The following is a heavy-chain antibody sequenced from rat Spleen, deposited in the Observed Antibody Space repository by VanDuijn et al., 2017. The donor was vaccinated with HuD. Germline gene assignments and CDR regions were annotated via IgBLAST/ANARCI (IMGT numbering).Heavy chain of an antibody. D-gene: IGHD1-4*01. CDR2: ICAGGGDT. V-gene: IGHV5-25*01. CDR1: AFTFSNYC. Sequence: EVQLVESGGGLVQPGRSMKLSCVASAFTFSNYCMTWVRQTPTRSLDWVASICAGGGDTNYRDSVRGRLTISSDNAKTTLYLQMDSLRSEDTATYYCTRHEYSGVTTNWFAYWGQGTLVTVSS. CDR3: TRHEYSGVTTNWFAY. J-gene: IGHJ3*01.